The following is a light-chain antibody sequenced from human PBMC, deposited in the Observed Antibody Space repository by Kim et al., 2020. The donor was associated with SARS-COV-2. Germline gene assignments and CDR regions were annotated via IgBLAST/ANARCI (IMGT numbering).Light chain of an antibody. V-gene: IGLV3-1*01. CDR3: QTWDSSTAWRV. Sequence: PGQTASIPCSGDKLGDKYACWYQQKPGQSPVLVIYQDSKRPSGIPERFSGSNSGNTATLTISGTQAMDEADYYCQTWDSSTAWRVFGGGTQLTVL. J-gene: IGLJ3*02. CDR1: KLGDKY. CDR2: QDS.